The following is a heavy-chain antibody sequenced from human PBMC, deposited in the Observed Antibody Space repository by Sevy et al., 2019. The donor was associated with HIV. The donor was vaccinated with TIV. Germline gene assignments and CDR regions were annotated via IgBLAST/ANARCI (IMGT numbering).Heavy chain of an antibody. CDR2: IYHTGAA. CDR1: GGTISSSSYR. CDR3: ARWYGNNFDY. J-gene: IGHJ4*02. Sequence: SETLSLTCTVSGGTISSSSYRWGWIRQPPGKGLEWVGSIYHTGAADDNPSLKRPVTKSEDTSKNQCALQVGSVTAADTAVYYCARWYGNNFDYWGQGALVTVSS. D-gene: IGHD3-10*01. V-gene: IGHV4-39*01.